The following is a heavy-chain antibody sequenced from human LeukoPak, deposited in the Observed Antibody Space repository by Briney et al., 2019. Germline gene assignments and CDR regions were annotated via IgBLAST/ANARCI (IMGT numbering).Heavy chain of an antibody. CDR1: GFTFSTYA. CDR3: ARDPQYNLYYFGY. Sequence: PGGSLRLSCAASGFTFSTYAMHWVRQAPGKALEWVAVIWYDGSNKYYADSVKGRFTISRDNSKNTLYLQMNSLRAEDTAVYYCARDPQYNLYYFGYWGQGTLVTASS. D-gene: IGHD1-14*01. J-gene: IGHJ4*02. V-gene: IGHV3-33*01. CDR2: IWYDGSNK.